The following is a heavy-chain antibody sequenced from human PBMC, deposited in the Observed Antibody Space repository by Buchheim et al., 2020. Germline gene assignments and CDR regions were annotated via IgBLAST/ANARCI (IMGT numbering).Heavy chain of an antibody. CDR3: AKPYSGSYPPTDY. Sequence: QVQLVESGGGVVQPGRSLRLSCGASGFTFRTYAMHWVRQAPGKGLEWVAVISYDGSNKYYADSVKGRFTISRDNSKNTLYLQMNSLRAEDTAVYYCAKPYSGSYPPTDYWGQGTL. J-gene: IGHJ4*02. V-gene: IGHV3-30*18. D-gene: IGHD1-26*01. CDR1: GFTFRTYA. CDR2: ISYDGSNK.